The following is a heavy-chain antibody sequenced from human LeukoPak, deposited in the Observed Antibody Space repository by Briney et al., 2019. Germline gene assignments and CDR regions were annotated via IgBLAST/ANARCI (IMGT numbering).Heavy chain of an antibody. V-gene: IGHV1-46*01. CDR1: GYTFTSYY. CDR3: ARQIRAAMIVVVQFDY. J-gene: IGHJ4*02. D-gene: IGHD3-22*01. CDR2: INPSGGST. Sequence: ASVKVSRKASGYTFTSYYMHGVRQAPGQGLEWMGIINPSGGSTSYAQKFQGRVTMTRDTSTSAVYMELSSLRSEDTAVYYCARQIRAAMIVVVQFDYWGQGTLVTVSS.